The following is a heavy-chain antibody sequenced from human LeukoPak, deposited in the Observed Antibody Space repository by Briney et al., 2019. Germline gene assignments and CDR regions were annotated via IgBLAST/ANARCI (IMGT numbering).Heavy chain of an antibody. CDR1: GGSITSSDFY. V-gene: IGHV4-39*01. J-gene: IGHJ4*02. CDR3: ATYRVATINYFDY. D-gene: IGHD5-12*01. Sequence: SETLSLTCTVSGGSITSSDFYWVWIRQPPGKGLEWIGAFHSSGSTYYDPCLKSRVTISVDTSKNQFSLKVTSVSAADTAVYYCATYRVATINYFDYWGQGTVVT. CDR2: FHSSGST.